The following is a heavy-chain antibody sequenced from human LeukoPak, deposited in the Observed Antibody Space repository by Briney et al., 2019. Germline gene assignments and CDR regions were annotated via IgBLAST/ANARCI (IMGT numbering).Heavy chain of an antibody. CDR3: TRLTAMVNGTDN. CDR1: GFTFSGSA. D-gene: IGHD5-18*01. V-gene: IGHV3-73*01. CDR2: IRSKANSYAT. Sequence: GGSLRLSCAASGFTFSGSAMHWVRQASGKGLEWVGRIRSKANSYATAYAASVKGRFTISRDDSKNTAYLQMNSLKTEDTAVYYCTRLTAMVNGTDNWGQGTLVTVSS. J-gene: IGHJ4*02.